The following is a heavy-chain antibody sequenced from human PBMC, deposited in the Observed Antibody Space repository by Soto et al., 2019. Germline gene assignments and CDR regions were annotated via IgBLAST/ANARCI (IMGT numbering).Heavy chain of an antibody. Sequence: GGSLRLSCAASGFTFSSYGMHWVRQAPGKGLEWVAVISYDGSNKYYADSVKGRFTISRDNSKNTLYLQMNSLRAEDTAVYYCARDYDSSGPYDAFDIWGQGTMVTVSS. D-gene: IGHD3-22*01. CDR3: ARDYDSSGPYDAFDI. J-gene: IGHJ3*02. CDR1: GFTFSSYG. CDR2: ISYDGSNK. V-gene: IGHV3-30*03.